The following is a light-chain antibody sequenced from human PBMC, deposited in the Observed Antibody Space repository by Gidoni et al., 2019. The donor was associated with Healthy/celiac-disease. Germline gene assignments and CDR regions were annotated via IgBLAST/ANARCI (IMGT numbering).Light chain of an antibody. J-gene: IGLJ2*01. CDR1: SSNIGSNY. Sequence: TISCSGRSSNIGSNYVYWYQQLPGTAPKLLIYRNNQRPSGVPDRFSGSKSGTSASLAISGLRSEDEADYYCAAWDDSLSGHVVFGGGTKLTVL. V-gene: IGLV1-47*01. CDR3: AAWDDSLSGHVV. CDR2: RNN.